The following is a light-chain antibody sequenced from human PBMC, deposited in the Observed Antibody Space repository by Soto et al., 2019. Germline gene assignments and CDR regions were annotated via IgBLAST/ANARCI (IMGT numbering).Light chain of an antibody. V-gene: IGKV1-5*03. CDR3: QQYPSYPLT. CDR1: QSISSW. Sequence: DIQMTQSPSTLSASVGDRVTITGRASQSISSWLAWYQQKPGKAPNLLIDMASSLESGAPPRFSGSGSGTECTLTISSLQPDDFATYSFQQYPSYPLTFGGGTKVAIQ. J-gene: IGKJ4*01. CDR2: MAS.